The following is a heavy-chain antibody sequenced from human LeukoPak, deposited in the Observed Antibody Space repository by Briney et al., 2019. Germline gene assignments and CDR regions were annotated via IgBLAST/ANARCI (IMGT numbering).Heavy chain of an antibody. CDR2: ISGSGGST. Sequence: GGSLRLSCAASGFTFSSYAMSWVRQAPGKGLEWVSAISGSGGSTYYADSVKGRFTISRDNAKNSLSLQMNSLRAEDTAVYYCAFYSSSPMGFDYWGQGTLVTVSS. J-gene: IGHJ4*02. D-gene: IGHD6-13*01. CDR1: GFTFSSYA. V-gene: IGHV3-23*01. CDR3: AFYSSSPMGFDY.